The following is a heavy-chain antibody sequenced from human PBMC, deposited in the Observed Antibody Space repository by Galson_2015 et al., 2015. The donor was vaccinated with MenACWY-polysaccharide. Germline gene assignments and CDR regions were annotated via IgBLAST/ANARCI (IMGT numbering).Heavy chain of an antibody. V-gene: IGHV3-33*05. CDR1: GLTFRSSG. J-gene: IGHJ3*02. CDR2: IQNVGSPK. CDR3: ARESSRIVFHAFDI. D-gene: IGHD6-19*01. Sequence: SLRLSCAASGLTFRSSGIHRVRQAPGKGLEWVALIQNVGSPKAYADSVKGRFTISRDNSKNTLYLEMNSLRAEDTAVYYCARESSRIVFHAFDIWGQGTMVTVSS.